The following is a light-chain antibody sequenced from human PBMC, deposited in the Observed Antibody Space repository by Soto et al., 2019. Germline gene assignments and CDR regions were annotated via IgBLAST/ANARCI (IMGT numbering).Light chain of an antibody. J-gene: IGLJ1*01. CDR3: GSWDSSLSAVV. CDR2: EDS. Sequence: QSVLTQPPSVSVAPGQKVTISCSGSGSNTGKNYVSWYQQLPGTAPKLLIYEDSRRPSGIPDRFSGSKSGTSATLGITGLQTGGEADYYCGSWDSSLSAVVFGTGTKLTVL. CDR1: GSNTGKNY. V-gene: IGLV1-51*02.